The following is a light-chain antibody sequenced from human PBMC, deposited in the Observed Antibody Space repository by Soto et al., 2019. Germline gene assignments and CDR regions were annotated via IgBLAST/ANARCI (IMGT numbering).Light chain of an antibody. CDR2: GAS. Sequence: EIVMTQSPATLSVSPGERATLSCRASQSVSSNLAWYQQKPGQAPRLLIYGASTRATGSTVRFSGSGSGTEFTLTISSLQSEDFAVYYCQQYSNWPPLTFGGGTKVEIK. J-gene: IGKJ4*01. CDR1: QSVSSN. V-gene: IGKV3-15*01. CDR3: QQYSNWPPLT.